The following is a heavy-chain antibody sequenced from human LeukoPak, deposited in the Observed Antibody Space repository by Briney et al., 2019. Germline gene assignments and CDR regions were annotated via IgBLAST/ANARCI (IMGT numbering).Heavy chain of an antibody. CDR1: GYRFTEFW. CDR3: ARRTRPYDRGYSYGYDY. D-gene: IGHD5-18*01. V-gene: IGHV5-51*01. Sequence: GESLKISCKASGYRFTEFWIAWVRRTPGKGLEWMGIIYPGDSDTRYSPSFQGQVTISADKSISTAYLQWSSLKASDTAMYYCARRTRPYDRGYSYGYDYWGQGTLVIVSS. J-gene: IGHJ4*02. CDR2: IYPGDSDT.